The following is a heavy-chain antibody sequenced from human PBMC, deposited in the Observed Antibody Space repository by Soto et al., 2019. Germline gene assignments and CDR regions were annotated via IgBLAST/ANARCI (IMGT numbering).Heavy chain of an antibody. CDR2: ISGSGGNK. V-gene: IGHV3-23*01. Sequence: EVQLLESGGGLVQPGGSLRLSCAASRFTFSTYAMSWVRQAPGRGLEWVSDISGSGGNKYYADSVKGRVTISRDNSKNTLYLQMNSLRAEDTAVYYCAKSAVVRGGGWFDPWGQGTLVTVSS. D-gene: IGHD3-10*01. CDR1: RFTFSTYA. J-gene: IGHJ5*02. CDR3: AKSAVVRGGGWFDP.